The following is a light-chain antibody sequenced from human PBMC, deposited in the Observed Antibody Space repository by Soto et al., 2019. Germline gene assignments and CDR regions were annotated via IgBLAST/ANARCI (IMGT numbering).Light chain of an antibody. CDR3: QQYGSSPRT. J-gene: IGKJ1*01. V-gene: IGKV3-20*01. CDR1: QSVSSN. Sequence: EMVMTHSPATLSVSPGARASLXWRASQSVSSNLAWYQQKPGQAPRLLIYGASSRATGIPDRFSGSGSGTDFTLTISRLEPEDFAVYYCQQYGSSPRTFGQGTKVDIK. CDR2: GAS.